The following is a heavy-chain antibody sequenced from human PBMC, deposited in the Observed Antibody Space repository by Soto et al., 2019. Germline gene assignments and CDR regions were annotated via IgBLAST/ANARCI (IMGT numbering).Heavy chain of an antibody. J-gene: IGHJ4*02. Sequence: SETLSLTCAVYGGSFSGYYWSWIRQPPGKGLEWIGEINHSGSTNYNPSLKSRVTISVDTSKNQFSLKLSSVTAADTAVYYCARASGSYSPGFDYWGQGTLVTVSS. V-gene: IGHV4-34*01. CDR2: INHSGST. D-gene: IGHD1-26*01. CDR1: GGSFSGYY. CDR3: ARASGSYSPGFDY.